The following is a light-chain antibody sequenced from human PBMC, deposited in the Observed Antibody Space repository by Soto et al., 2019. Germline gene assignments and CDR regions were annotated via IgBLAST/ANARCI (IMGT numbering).Light chain of an antibody. Sequence: QSVLTQPASMSGSPGQSITISCTGTSSDVGSYNLVSWYQQFPDKAPKLIIYDGSERPSGVSDRFSGSKSGNTASLTISGLRAEDEAEYHCSSYATYSSFAYVFGTGTKVTVL. CDR2: DGS. CDR3: SSYATYSSFAYV. J-gene: IGLJ1*01. V-gene: IGLV2-23*03. CDR1: SSDVGSYNL.